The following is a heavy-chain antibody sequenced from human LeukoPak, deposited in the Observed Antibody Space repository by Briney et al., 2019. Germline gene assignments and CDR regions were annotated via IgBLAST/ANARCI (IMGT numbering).Heavy chain of an antibody. CDR1: GGSISSYY. J-gene: IGHJ4*02. Sequence: SETLSLTCTVSGGSISSYYWSWIRQPPGKGLEWIGYIYYSGNTNYNPSLKSRVTISVDTYKNLFSLKLSSVTAADTAVYYCARPSGGRASDYWGQGTLVTVSS. CDR2: IYYSGNT. D-gene: IGHD3-10*01. V-gene: IGHV4-59*08. CDR3: ARPSGGRASDY.